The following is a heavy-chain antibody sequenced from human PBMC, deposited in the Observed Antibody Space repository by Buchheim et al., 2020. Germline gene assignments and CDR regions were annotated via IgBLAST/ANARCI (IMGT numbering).Heavy chain of an antibody. D-gene: IGHD6-19*01. V-gene: IGHV3-23*01. CDR3: AKGLHSSGWYYFDY. J-gene: IGHJ4*02. CDR2: ISGSGDTT. CDR1: GFTFANYA. Sequence: EVELLESGGGLAQPGGSLRLSCAASGFTFANYAMSWVRQAPGKGLQWVSTISGSGDTTYHATSVKGQFTFPRDHSKNTVYLQMNTLRADDTAVYHCAKGLHSSGWYYFDYWGQGTL.